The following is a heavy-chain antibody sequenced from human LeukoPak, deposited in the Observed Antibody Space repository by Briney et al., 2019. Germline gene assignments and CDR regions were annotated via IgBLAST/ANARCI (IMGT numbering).Heavy chain of an antibody. CDR3: ARTGRDAYDPYGLDV. J-gene: IGHJ6*02. V-gene: IGHV4-59*08. Sequence: SETLSLTCTVSGVSIGAYYWTWIRQPPGKGLEWVGYMYYSGVTNYDPSLKSRVTISVDTSKNQISLKLSSVTAADTAVYYCARTGRDAYDPYGLDVWGQGTTVTVSS. CDR2: MYYSGVT. D-gene: IGHD5-24*01. CDR1: GVSIGAYY.